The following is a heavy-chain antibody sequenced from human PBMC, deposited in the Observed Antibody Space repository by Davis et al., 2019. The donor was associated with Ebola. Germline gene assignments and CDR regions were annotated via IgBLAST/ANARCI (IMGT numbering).Heavy chain of an antibody. D-gene: IGHD3-10*01. Sequence: GESLKISCSASGFIFDDYAMHWVRQAPGKGLEWVADIAYDGRYESYAESVKGRFTISRDNSKSTLFLQMNSLRLEDTAVYYCVRDYNDGIGRFDYWGQGTLVTVSS. CDR3: VRDYNDGIGRFDY. CDR1: GFIFDDYA. J-gene: IGHJ4*02. V-gene: IGHV3-30*03. CDR2: IAYDGRYE.